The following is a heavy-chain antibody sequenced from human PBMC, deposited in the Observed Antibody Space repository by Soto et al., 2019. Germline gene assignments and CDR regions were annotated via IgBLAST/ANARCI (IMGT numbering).Heavy chain of an antibody. CDR3: TTDTYYDFWSGYRLSGYFDY. CDR2: IKSKTDGGTT. V-gene: IGHV3-15*01. Sequence: PGGSLRLSCAASGFTFSNAWMSWVRQAPGKGLEWVGRIKSKTDGGTTDYAAPVKGRFTISRDDSKNTLYLQMNSLKTEDTAVYYCTTDTYYDFWSGYRLSGYFDYWGQGTLVTVSS. CDR1: GFTFSNAW. D-gene: IGHD3-3*01. J-gene: IGHJ4*02.